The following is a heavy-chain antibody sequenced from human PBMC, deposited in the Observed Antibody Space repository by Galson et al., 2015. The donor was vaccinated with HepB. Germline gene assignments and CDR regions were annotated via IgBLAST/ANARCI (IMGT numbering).Heavy chain of an antibody. CDR3: AKVPRNIITIVRGVIIAYFDS. D-gene: IGHD3-10*01. J-gene: IGHJ4*02. Sequence: SLRLSCAASGFTFNNYAMSWVRHAPGKGLEWVSAITGSGDKTYYGDSVKGRFTVSRDNSRNTLYLQMNSLRAEDTALYYCAKVPRNIITIVRGVIIAYFDSWGQGTLFTVSS. V-gene: IGHV3-23*01. CDR2: ITGSGDKT. CDR1: GFTFNNYA.